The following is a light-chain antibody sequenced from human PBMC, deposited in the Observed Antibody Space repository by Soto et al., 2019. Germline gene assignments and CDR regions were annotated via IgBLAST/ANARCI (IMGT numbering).Light chain of an antibody. CDR1: QSISSY. CDR2: AAS. V-gene: IGKV1-39*01. Sequence: DIQMTQSPSSLSASVGGRVTITCRTSQSISSYLNWYQQKPGKAPKLLIFAASNLESGVPSRFSGSGSGTDFTLTISSLQPEDFATYYCQQSYITPWTFGQGTKVEIK. J-gene: IGKJ1*01. CDR3: QQSYITPWT.